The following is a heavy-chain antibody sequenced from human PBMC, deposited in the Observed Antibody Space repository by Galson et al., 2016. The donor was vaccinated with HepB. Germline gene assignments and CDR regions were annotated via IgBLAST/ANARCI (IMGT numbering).Heavy chain of an antibody. CDR2: DSMDGRRK. CDR3: AKGHEFCPSVGCSVDY. CDR1: GFIFRGYG. J-gene: IGHJ4*02. V-gene: IGHV3-30*18. D-gene: IGHD3-10*02. Sequence: LRLSCAGSGFIFRGYGMHWVRQAPGKGLEWVAADSMDGRRKFYSDSVRGRFTISRDNSNNMLFLQMDSLRPDDTAVYYFAKGHEFCPSVGCSVDYWGQGTLVSVSS.